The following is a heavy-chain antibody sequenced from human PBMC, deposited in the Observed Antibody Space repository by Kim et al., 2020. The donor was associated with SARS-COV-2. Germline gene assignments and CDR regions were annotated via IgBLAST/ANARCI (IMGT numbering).Heavy chain of an antibody. D-gene: IGHD3-10*01. J-gene: IGHJ6*02. V-gene: IGHV3-7*03. CDR1: GFTFSSYW. CDR2: INQDGSEK. CDR3: ALVSSDYYGLGGMDV. Sequence: GGSLRLSCAASGFTFSSYWMSWVRQAPGKGLEWVANINQDGSEKYYVDSVKGRFTISRDNAKNSLYLQMNSLRAEDTAVYYCALVSSDYYGLGGMDVWGQGTTVTVSS.